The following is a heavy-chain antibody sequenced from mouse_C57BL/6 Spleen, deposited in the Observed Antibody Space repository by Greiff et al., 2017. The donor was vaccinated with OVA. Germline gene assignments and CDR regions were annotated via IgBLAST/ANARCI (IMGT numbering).Heavy chain of an antibody. CDR3: ARGITEGYYYAMDY. J-gene: IGHJ4*01. Sequence: VQLKQSGPELVKPGDSVKISCKASGYSFTGYFMNWVMQSHGKSLEWIGRINPYNGDTFYNQKFKGKATLTVDKSSSTAHMELRSLTSEDSAVYYCARGITEGYYYAMDYWGQGTSVTVSS. CDR2: INPYNGDT. D-gene: IGHD2-4*01. V-gene: IGHV1-20*01. CDR1: GYSFTGYF.